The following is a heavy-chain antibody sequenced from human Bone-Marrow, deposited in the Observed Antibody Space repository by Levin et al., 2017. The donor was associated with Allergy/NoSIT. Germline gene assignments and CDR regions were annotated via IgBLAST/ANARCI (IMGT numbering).Heavy chain of an antibody. D-gene: IGHD3-10*01. J-gene: IGHJ6*03. Sequence: GESLKISCKASGYTFTSYYMHWVRQAPGQGLEWMGIINPSGGSTSYAQKFQGRVTMTRDTSTSTVYMELSSLRSEDTAVYYCARSVRSIITMVQGVKVYYDYMDVWGKGTTVTVSS. CDR1: GYTFTSYY. CDR2: INPSGGST. CDR3: ARSVRSIITMVQGVKVYYDYMDV. V-gene: IGHV1-46*01.